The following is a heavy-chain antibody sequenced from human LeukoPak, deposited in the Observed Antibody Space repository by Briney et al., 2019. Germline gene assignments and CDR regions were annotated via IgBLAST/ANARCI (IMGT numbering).Heavy chain of an antibody. CDR3: ARITGTIGTTGYFDY. CDR2: IYSSGIT. Sequence: SETLSLTCTVSGGSISSYYWSWIRQPPGKGLEWIGRIYSSGITTYNPSLKSRVTISVDKSKNQFSLKVTSVTAADTAVYYCARITGTIGTTGYFDYWGQGTLVTVSS. CDR1: GGSISSYY. V-gene: IGHV4-4*07. D-gene: IGHD1-1*01. J-gene: IGHJ4*02.